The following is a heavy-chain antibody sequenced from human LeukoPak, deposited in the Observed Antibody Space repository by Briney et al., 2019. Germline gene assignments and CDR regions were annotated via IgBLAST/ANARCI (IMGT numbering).Heavy chain of an antibody. V-gene: IGHV1-2*02. J-gene: IGHJ5*02. Sequence: SVKVSCKASGYTFTGYYMHWVRQAPGQGLEWMGWINPNSGGTNYAQKFQGRVTMTRDTSISTAYMELSRLRSDDTAVYYCARGPVGAVGWFDPWGQGTLVTVSS. CDR2: INPNSGGT. CDR1: GYTFTGYY. D-gene: IGHD1-26*01. CDR3: ARGPVGAVGWFDP.